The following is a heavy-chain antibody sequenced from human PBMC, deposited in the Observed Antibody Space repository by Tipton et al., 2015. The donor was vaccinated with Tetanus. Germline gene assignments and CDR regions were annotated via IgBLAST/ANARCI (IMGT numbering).Heavy chain of an antibody. J-gene: IGHJ4*02. CDR2: ISGSGDTT. V-gene: IGHV3-23*01. CDR1: GFTFNKYA. D-gene: IGHD3-3*01. CDR3: ARERFVEWLGPLDC. Sequence: SLRLSCEVSGFTFNKYALSWVRQAPGKGLEWVSTISGSGDTTNYADSVKGRVTISRDLSMKTLYLQMNSLRVEDTATYFCARERFVEWLGPLDCRGQGTLVTVSS.